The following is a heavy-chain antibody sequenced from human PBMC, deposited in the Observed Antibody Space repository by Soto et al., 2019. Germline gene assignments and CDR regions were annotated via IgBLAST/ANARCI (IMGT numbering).Heavy chain of an antibody. D-gene: IGHD3-9*01. CDR1: GFTFSTYW. CDR3: VSRYLEHCTSAWCSAPYDW. Sequence: GGSLRLSCVVSGFTFSTYWMSWVRQAPGKGLKWVATIKQDATEKYYVDSVKGRFTISRDNTKKSLYLQMNSLRAEDTAVYYCVSRYLEHCTSAWCSAPYDWWGQGTLVTVSS. J-gene: IGHJ1*01. CDR2: IKQDATEK. V-gene: IGHV3-7*05.